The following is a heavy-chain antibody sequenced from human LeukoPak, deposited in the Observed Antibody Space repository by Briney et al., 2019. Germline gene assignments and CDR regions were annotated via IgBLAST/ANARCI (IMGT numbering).Heavy chain of an antibody. V-gene: IGHV3-23*01. D-gene: IGHD6-19*01. CDR3: AKGLSGWSPFDP. Sequence: HPGGSLRLSCAASGFTFSSYAMSWVRQAPGKGLEWVSAISGSGGSTYYADSVKGWFTISRDNSKNTLYLQMNSLRAEDTAVYYCAKGLSGWSPFDPWGQGTLVTVSS. CDR2: ISGSGGST. CDR1: GFTFSSYA. J-gene: IGHJ5*02.